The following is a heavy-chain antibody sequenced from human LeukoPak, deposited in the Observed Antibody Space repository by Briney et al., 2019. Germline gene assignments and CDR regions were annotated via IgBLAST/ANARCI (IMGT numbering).Heavy chain of an antibody. V-gene: IGHV3-23*01. J-gene: IGHJ4*02. CDR3: AKDSYCGGDCYYFDY. CDR1: GFTFSTFT. Sequence: GGSLGLSCAASGFTFSTFTMSWVRQAPGKGLEWVSGITASGGTTYYADSVRGRFTISRDNSKNTLYLQMNSLRAEDTAVYYCAKDSYCGGDCYYFDYWGQGTLVTVSS. CDR2: ITASGGTT. D-gene: IGHD2-21*02.